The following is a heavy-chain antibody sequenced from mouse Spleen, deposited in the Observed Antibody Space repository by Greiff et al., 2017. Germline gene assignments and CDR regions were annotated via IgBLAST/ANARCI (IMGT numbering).Heavy chain of an antibody. Sequence: EVKLMESEGGLVQPGSSMKLSCTASGFTFSDYYMAWVRQVPEKGLEWVANINYDGSSTYYLDSLKSRFIISRDNAKNILYLQMSSLKSEDTATYYCARDRGYYGSGALDYWGQGTTLTVSS. V-gene: IGHV5-16*01. CDR3: ARDRGYYGSGALDY. CDR2: INYDGSST. J-gene: IGHJ2*01. D-gene: IGHD1-1*01. CDR1: GFTFSDYY.